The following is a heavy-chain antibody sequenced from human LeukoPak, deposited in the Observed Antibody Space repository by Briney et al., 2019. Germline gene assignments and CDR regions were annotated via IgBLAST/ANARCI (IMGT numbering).Heavy chain of an antibody. CDR3: ARSPQGTATTANWLDP. Sequence: PSETLSLTCTVSGGSISSSSYYWGWIRQPPGKGLEWIGSIYHSGSTYYNPSLKTRVTVSLDTSKNQFSLNLISVTAADTAVYYCARSPQGTATTANWLDPWGQGTLVTVSS. D-gene: IGHD4-17*01. J-gene: IGHJ5*02. CDR2: IYHSGST. CDR1: GGSISSSSYY. V-gene: IGHV4-39*07.